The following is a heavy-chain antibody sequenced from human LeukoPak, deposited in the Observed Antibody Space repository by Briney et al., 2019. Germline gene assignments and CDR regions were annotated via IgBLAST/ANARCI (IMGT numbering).Heavy chain of an antibody. CDR3: ARHYYDSNGEFDY. Sequence: PSETLSLTCTVSGGSISSYYWSWIRQPPGKGLEWIGYIYYSGSTNYNPSLKSRVTISVDTSKNQFSLKLSSVTAADTAVYYCARHYYDSNGEFDYWGQGTLVTVSS. J-gene: IGHJ4*02. V-gene: IGHV4-59*08. CDR1: GGSISSYY. CDR2: IYYSGST. D-gene: IGHD3-22*01.